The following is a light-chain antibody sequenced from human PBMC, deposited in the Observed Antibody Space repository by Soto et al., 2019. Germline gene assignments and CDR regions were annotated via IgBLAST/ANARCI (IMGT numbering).Light chain of an antibody. CDR2: KTS. J-gene: IGKJ4*02. V-gene: IGKV1-5*03. CDR3: QPYDTYAP. Sequence: DIQMTQSPSTLSASVGDRVTITCRASQIISNRLAWYQQKPGKAPKLLIYKTSSLESGVPARFSGSGSGTEFTLTISSLQPDDFATYFFQPYDTYAPFGGGTKVEIK. CDR1: QIISNR.